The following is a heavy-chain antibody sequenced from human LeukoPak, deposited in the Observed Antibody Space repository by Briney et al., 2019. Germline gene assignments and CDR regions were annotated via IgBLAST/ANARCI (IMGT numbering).Heavy chain of an antibody. CDR2: IYTSGST. D-gene: IGHD3-22*01. V-gene: IGHV4-61*02. CDR1: GGSISSGSYY. CDR3: ARSTAYYDSSAPDY. Sequence: SETLSLTCTVSGGSISSGSYYWSWIRQPAGKGLEWIGRIYTSGSTNYNPSLKSRVTISVDTSKNQFSLKLSSVTAAGTAVYYCARSTAYYDSSAPDYWGQGTLVTVSS. J-gene: IGHJ4*02.